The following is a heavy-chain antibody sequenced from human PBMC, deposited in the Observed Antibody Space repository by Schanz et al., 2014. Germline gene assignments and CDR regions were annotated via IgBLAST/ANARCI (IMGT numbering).Heavy chain of an antibody. Sequence: EVRLVESGGGLVQPGGSLRLSCEASGFTFNSYAMTWVRQAPGKGLEWVSSISHSGGSKYYADSVKGRFTISRDNSENTLYLQMNSLRAEDTAVYYCAKDPSHGDYDYYFDYWGQGTLVTVSS. V-gene: IGHV3-23*04. J-gene: IGHJ4*02. CDR2: ISHSGGSK. CDR1: GFTFNSYA. CDR3: AKDPSHGDYDYYFDY. D-gene: IGHD3-22*01.